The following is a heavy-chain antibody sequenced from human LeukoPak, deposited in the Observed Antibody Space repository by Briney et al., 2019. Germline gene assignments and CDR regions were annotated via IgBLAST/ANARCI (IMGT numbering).Heavy chain of an antibody. CDR1: GGSFSGYY. D-gene: IGHD3-16*01. J-gene: IGHJ6*01. CDR2: INHSGST. Sequence: SEALSLTCAVYGGSFSGYYWSWIRQPPGKGLEWIGEINHSGSTNYNPSLKSRVTISVDTSKNQFSLKLSSVTAADTAVYYCARGRLVHYYCGMEVGAQGPRVTV. CDR3: ARGRLVHYYCGMEV. V-gene: IGHV4-34*01.